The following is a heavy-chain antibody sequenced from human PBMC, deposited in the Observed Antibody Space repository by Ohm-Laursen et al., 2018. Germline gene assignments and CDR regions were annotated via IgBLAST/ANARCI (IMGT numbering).Heavy chain of an antibody. J-gene: IGHJ4*02. D-gene: IGHD4-17*01. CDR1: GYPFTGNY. CDR2: IYPYSGGT. CDR3: ARDHMDFGDPYYIDY. V-gene: IGHV1-2*02. Sequence: ASVKVSCKASGYPFTGNYIHWVRQAPGQGLEWMGWIYPYSGGTNYAQKFQGRVAMTRDTSRNTVNMELSSLRSDDTAVYFCARDHMDFGDPYYIDYWGQGTLVTVSS.